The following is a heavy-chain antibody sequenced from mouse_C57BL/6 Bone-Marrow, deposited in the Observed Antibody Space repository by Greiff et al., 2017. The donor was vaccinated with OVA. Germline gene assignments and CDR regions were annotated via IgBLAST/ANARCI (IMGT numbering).Heavy chain of an antibody. V-gene: IGHV5-12*01. D-gene: IGHD2-10*02. CDR2: ISNGGGST. J-gene: IGHJ4*01. CDR3: ARHGSIYYAMDY. Sequence: DVKLQESGGGLVQPGGFLKLSCAASGFTFSDYYMYWVRQTPEKRLEWVAYISNGGGSTYYPDTVKGRFTISRDNAKNTLYLQMSRLKSEDTAMYYCARHGSIYYAMDYWGQGTSGTVSA. CDR1: GFTFSDYY.